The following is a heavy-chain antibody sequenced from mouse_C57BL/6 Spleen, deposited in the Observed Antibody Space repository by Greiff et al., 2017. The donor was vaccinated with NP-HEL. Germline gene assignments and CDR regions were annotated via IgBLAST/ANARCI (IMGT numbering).Heavy chain of an antibody. V-gene: IGHV5-17*01. D-gene: IGHD2-4*01. CDR1: GFTFSDYG. Sequence: EVKLVESGGGLVKPGGSLKLSCAASGFTFSDYGMHWVRQAPEKGLEWVAYISSGSSTIYYADTVKGRFTISRDNAKNTLFLQMTSLRSEDTAMYYCARRDYDFYYAMDYWGQGTSVTVSS. J-gene: IGHJ4*01. CDR3: ARRDYDFYYAMDY. CDR2: ISSGSSTI.